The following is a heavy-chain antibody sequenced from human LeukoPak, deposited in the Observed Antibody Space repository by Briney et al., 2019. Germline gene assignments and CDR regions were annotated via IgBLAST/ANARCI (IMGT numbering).Heavy chain of an antibody. V-gene: IGHV3-66*02. CDR3: VRSTLDAFDL. CDR2: LFSGGST. CDR1: GLSVSSKY. D-gene: IGHD1-1*01. J-gene: IGHJ3*01. Sequence: PGGSLRLSCVASGLSVSSKYMSWVRQAPGKGLEWVSVLFSGGSTHYVDSVRGRFTISRDESKNTLFLQMNSLRVEDTAVYYCVRSTLDAFDLWGQGTMVTVS.